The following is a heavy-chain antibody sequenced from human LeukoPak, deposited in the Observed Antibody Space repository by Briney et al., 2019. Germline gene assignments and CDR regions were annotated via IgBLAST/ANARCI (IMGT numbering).Heavy chain of an antibody. J-gene: IGHJ6*03. D-gene: IGHD5-18*01. CDR1: GFTFDYYG. Sequence: GGSLRLSCAASGFTFDYYGMSWVRQAPGKGLEWVSGINWNGGSTGYADSVKGRFTISRDNAKNSLYLQMNSLRAEDTALYHCARGYSYGYYMDVWGKGTTVTVSS. CDR2: INWNGGST. CDR3: ARGYSYGYYMDV. V-gene: IGHV3-20*01.